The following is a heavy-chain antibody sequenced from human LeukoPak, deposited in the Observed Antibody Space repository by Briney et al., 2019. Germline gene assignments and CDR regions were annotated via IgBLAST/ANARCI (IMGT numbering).Heavy chain of an antibody. J-gene: IGHJ4*02. D-gene: IGHD6-13*01. Sequence: SETLSLTCTVSGGSISSYYWSWIRQPPGKGLEWIGYIYYSGSTNYNPSLKSRVTISVGTSKNQFSLKLSPVTAADTAVYYCARDLAAAGTFYFDYWGQGTLVTVSS. CDR1: GGSISSYY. CDR2: IYYSGST. V-gene: IGHV4-59*01. CDR3: ARDLAAAGTFYFDY.